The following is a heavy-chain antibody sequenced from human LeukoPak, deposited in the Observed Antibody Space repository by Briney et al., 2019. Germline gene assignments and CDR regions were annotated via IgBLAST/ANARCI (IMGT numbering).Heavy chain of an antibody. J-gene: IGHJ6*02. CDR3: ARKQLGDLSGLYYYGLDV. D-gene: IGHD3-16*02. Sequence: ASVTVSCTASGYTLTNYYIHWVRQAPGQGLEWMGIIKPSGGSTSYAQKFQGRVTMTRDTSTSTVYMELSSLRSEDTAVFYCARKQLGDLSGLYYYGLDVWGQGTTVTVS. CDR2: IKPSGGST. V-gene: IGHV1-46*01. CDR1: GYTLTNYY.